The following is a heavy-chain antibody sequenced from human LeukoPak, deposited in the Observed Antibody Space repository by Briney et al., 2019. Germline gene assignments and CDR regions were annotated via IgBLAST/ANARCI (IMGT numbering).Heavy chain of an antibody. D-gene: IGHD3-9*01. V-gene: IGHV3-53*01. CDR2: IYSTGST. J-gene: IGHJ4*02. CDR3: AKDLIRYFDWLLFDY. Sequence: GGSLRLSCAASGFTVSSNYMSWVRQAPGKGLEWVSVIYSTGSTYYADSVKGRFTISRDNSKNTLYLQMNSLRAEDTAVYYCAKDLIRYFDWLLFDYWGQGTLVTVSS. CDR1: GFTVSSNY.